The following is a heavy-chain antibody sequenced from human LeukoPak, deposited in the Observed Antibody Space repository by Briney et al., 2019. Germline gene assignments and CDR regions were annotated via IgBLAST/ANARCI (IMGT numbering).Heavy chain of an antibody. CDR3: ARGGSSRYTISY. V-gene: IGHV3-30*02. CDR2: IRYDGSYK. J-gene: IGHJ4*02. CDR1: GFTFSSYG. Sequence: GGSLRLSCAASGFTFSSYGMHWVRQAPGKGLEWVAFIRYDGSYKYQADSVKGRFTISRDNAKNTLYLQMNGLRAEDTAVYYCARGGSSRYTISYWGQGTLVTVSS. D-gene: IGHD6-13*01.